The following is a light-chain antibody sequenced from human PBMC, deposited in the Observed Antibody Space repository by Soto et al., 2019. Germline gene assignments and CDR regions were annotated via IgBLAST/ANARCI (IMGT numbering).Light chain of an antibody. Sequence: DIQMTQSPSSLSASVGDRVTITCRASQGISKYLAWYQQKPGKGPKHLIYAASTLQSGVPSRFSGSGSGTDFTLTISSLQPEDVATYDCRKYNSAPRTFGQGTKVEI. CDR2: AAS. J-gene: IGKJ1*01. V-gene: IGKV1-27*01. CDR3: RKYNSAPRT. CDR1: QGISKY.